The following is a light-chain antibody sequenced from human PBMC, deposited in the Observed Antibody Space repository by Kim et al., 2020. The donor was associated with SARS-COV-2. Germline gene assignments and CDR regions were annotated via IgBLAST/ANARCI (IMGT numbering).Light chain of an antibody. CDR1: QSISSW. Sequence: VGDRVPIPCRASQSISSWLAWYQQKPGKAPKLLIYKASSLESGVPSRFSGSGSGTEFTLTISSLQPDDFATYYCQQYNSYSLLTFGGGTKVDIK. CDR3: QQYNSYSLLT. CDR2: KAS. J-gene: IGKJ4*01. V-gene: IGKV1-5*03.